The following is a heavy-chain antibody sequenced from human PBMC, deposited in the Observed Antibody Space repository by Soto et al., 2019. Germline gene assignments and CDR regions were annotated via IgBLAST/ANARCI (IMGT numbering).Heavy chain of an antibody. CDR2: ISSSSSYI. J-gene: IGHJ5*02. Sequence: GGSLRLSCAASGFTFSSYSMNWVRQAPGKGLEWVSSISSSSSYIYYADSVKGRFTISRDNAKNSLYLQMNSLRAEDTAVYYCARGTIAAAGTWNWFDPWAREPWSQSPQ. CDR1: GFTFSSYS. CDR3: ARGTIAAAGTWNWFDP. D-gene: IGHD6-13*01. V-gene: IGHV3-21*01.